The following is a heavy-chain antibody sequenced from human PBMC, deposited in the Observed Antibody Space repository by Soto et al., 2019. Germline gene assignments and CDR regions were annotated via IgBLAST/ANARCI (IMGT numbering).Heavy chain of an antibody. CDR1: GFTFINAW. D-gene: IGHD3-22*01. Sequence: GGLLRHPSAAFGFTFINAWINRVSKESGKGLEWVGRIKSKTDGGTTDYAEPGKGRFAISRDDSNNMVYLQMNSLKIEDTAVYFFTTDADITIIIVLLDYWVHGSLVTVSS. CDR3: TTDADITIIIVLLDY. V-gene: IGHV3-15*07. CDR2: IKSKTDGGTT. J-gene: IGHJ4*01.